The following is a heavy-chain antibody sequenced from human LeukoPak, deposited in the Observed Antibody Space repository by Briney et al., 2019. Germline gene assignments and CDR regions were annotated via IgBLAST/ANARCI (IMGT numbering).Heavy chain of an antibody. CDR3: AREGRYYFDY. CDR1: GGSISSGGYY. V-gene: IGHV4-31*03. CDR2: IYYSGST. D-gene: IGHD1-26*01. J-gene: IGHJ4*02. Sequence: SETLSLTCTVSGGSISSGGYYWSWIRQHPGKGLEWIGYIYYSGSTYYSPSLKSRVTISVDTSKNQFSLKLSSVTAADTAVYYCAREGRYYFDYWGQGTLVTVSS.